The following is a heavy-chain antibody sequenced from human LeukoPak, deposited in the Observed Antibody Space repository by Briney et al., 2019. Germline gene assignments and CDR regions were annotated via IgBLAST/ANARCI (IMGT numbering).Heavy chain of an antibody. V-gene: IGHV3-30*04. Sequence: GGSLRLSCAASGFTFSSYAMHWVRQAPGKGLEWVAVISYDGSNKYYADSVKGRFTISRDNSKNTLYLQMNSLRAEDTAVYYCAVFKAAAGSDYWGQGTLVTVSS. CDR3: AVFKAAAGSDY. D-gene: IGHD6-13*01. CDR1: GFTFSSYA. CDR2: ISYDGSNK. J-gene: IGHJ4*02.